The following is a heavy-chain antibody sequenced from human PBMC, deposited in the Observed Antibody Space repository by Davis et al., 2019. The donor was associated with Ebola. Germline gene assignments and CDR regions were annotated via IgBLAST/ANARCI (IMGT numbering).Heavy chain of an antibody. Sequence: GGSLRLSCAASGFTFSSYWMSWVRQAPGKGLEWVANIKQDGSEKYYVDSVKGRFTISRDNAKNSLYLQMNSLRAEDTAVYYCARGGDSSGYYLSLYYYYGMDVWGQGTTVTVSS. CDR3: ARGGDSSGYYLSLYYYYGMDV. CDR2: IKQDGSEK. D-gene: IGHD3-22*01. J-gene: IGHJ6*02. CDR1: GFTFSSYW. V-gene: IGHV3-7*03.